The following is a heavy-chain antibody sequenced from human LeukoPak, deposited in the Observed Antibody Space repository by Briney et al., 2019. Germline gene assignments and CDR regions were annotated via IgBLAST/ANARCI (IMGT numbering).Heavy chain of an antibody. CDR3: ARGPLGRYSSSPKNFDY. Sequence: SETLSLTCTVSGGSISISYYWGWIRQPPGKGLEWIGSIYYSGSTYYNPSLKSRVTISVDTSKNQFSLKLSSVTAADTAVYYCARGPLGRYSSSPKNFDYWGQGTLVTVSS. V-gene: IGHV4-39*07. D-gene: IGHD6-6*01. CDR2: IYYSGST. J-gene: IGHJ4*02. CDR1: GGSISISYY.